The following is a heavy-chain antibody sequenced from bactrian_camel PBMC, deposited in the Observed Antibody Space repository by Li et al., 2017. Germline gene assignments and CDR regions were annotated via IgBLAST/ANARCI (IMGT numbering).Heavy chain of an antibody. CDR1: AYPSSNYS. CDR3: ATPSALVTTG. V-gene: IGHV3S25*01. Sequence: QVQLVESGGGSVLAGGSLRLSCAASAYPSSNYSMDCFRQQAPGKEREGVAAISWGDGTTYYLGSVKGRFAASRDNAKNTMYLQMNSLKPEDTATYYCATPSALVTTGWGQGTQVTVS. CDR2: ISWGDGTT. J-gene: IGHJ4*01. D-gene: IGHD3*01.